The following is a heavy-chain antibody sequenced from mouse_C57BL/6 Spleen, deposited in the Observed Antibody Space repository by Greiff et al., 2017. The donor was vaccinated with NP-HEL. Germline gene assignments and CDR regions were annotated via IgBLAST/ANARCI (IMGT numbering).Heavy chain of an antibody. CDR1: GYSFTDYN. D-gene: IGHD1-1*01. CDR3: ARSFITTVVADWYFDV. Sequence: VQLKQSGPELVKPGASVKISCKASGYSFTDYNMNWVKQSNGKSLEWIGVINPNYGTTSYNQKFKGKATLTVDQSSSTAYMQLNSLTSVDSAVYYCARSFITTVVADWYFDVWGTGTTVTVSS. V-gene: IGHV1-39*01. CDR2: INPNYGTT. J-gene: IGHJ1*03.